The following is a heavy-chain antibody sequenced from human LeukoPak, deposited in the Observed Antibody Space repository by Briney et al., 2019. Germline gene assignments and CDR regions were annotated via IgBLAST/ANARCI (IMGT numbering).Heavy chain of an antibody. D-gene: IGHD3-22*01. CDR1: GYRFNAYW. CDR2: IYPDDSDT. J-gene: IGHJ3*01. V-gene: IGHV5-51*01. Sequence: GESLKISCKGSGYRFNAYWIAWVRQMPGKGVEWMGIIYPDDSDTRYSPSFQGQVTISADKSVRTAYLQWSSLKASDTDMYYCARPNITSYYDSRGYDAFDVWGQGTMVTVSS. CDR3: ARPNITSYYDSRGYDAFDV.